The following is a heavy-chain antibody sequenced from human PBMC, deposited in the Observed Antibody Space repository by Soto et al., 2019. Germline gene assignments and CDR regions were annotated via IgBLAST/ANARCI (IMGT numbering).Heavy chain of an antibody. CDR3: AKDLGYCSGGSCSGFDY. Sequence: EVQLLESGGGLVQPGGSLRLSCAASGFTFSSYAMSWVRQAPGKGLEWVSAISGSGGSTYYADSVKGRFTISRDNSKNTLYLQMNSLRAEDTAVYYCAKDLGYCSGGSCSGFDYWGQGTLVTVSS. D-gene: IGHD2-15*01. CDR1: GFTFSSYA. J-gene: IGHJ4*02. CDR2: ISGSGGST. V-gene: IGHV3-23*01.